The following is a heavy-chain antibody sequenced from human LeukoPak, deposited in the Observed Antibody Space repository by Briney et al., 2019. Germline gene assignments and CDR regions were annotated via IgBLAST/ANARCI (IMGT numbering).Heavy chain of an antibody. CDR3: ARGGGRHVEY. J-gene: IGHJ4*02. CDR2: INHSGST. D-gene: IGHD2/OR15-2a*01. CDR1: GGSFSGYY. Sequence: SETLSLTCAVYGGSFSGYYWSWIRQPPGKGLEWIGEINHSGSTNYNPSLKSRVTISVDTSKNQFSLKLNSVTAADTAVYYCARGGGRHVEYWGQGNLVTVSS. V-gene: IGHV4-34*01.